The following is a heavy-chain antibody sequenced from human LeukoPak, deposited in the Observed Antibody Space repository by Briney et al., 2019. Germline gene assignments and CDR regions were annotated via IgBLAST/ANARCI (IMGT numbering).Heavy chain of an antibody. D-gene: IGHD3-10*01. Sequence: PGGSLRLSCAASGFTFSSAWMSWVRQAPGKGLEWVGRIKSKTDGGTTDYAAPVKGRFSISRDDSKNTLYLQMNSLKTEDTAVYYCAKDKETSYYASGSSYFDYWGQGTLVTGSS. V-gene: IGHV3-15*01. J-gene: IGHJ4*02. CDR1: GFTFSSAW. CDR2: IKSKTDGGTT. CDR3: AKDKETSYYASGSSYFDY.